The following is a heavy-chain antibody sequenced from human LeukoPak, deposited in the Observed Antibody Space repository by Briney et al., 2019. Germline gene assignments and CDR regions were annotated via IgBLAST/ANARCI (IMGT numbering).Heavy chain of an antibody. J-gene: IGHJ2*01. CDR3: ASPTYYYDSSGYHRWNFDL. CDR1: GGSISSSSYY. CDR2: IYYSGST. V-gene: IGHV4-39*01. D-gene: IGHD3-22*01. Sequence: PSETLSLTCTVSGGSISSSSYYWGWIRQPPGKGLEWIGSIYYSGSTHYNPSLKSRGTISVDTSKNQCSLKLSSVTAADTAVYYCASPTYYYDSSGYHRWNFDLWGRGTLVTVSS.